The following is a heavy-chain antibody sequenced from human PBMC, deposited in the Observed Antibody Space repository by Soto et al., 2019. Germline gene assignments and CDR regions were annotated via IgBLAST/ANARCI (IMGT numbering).Heavy chain of an antibody. CDR2: ISSNGGST. J-gene: IGHJ1*01. D-gene: IGHD3-3*01. Sequence: GGSLRLSCSASGFTFSSYAMHWVRQAPGKGLEYVSAISSNGGSTYYADSVKGRFTISRDNSKNTLCLQMSSLRAEDTAVYYCVSKITIFGVVSFQHWGQGTLVTVSS. CDR1: GFTFSSYA. V-gene: IGHV3-64D*06. CDR3: VSKITIFGVVSFQH.